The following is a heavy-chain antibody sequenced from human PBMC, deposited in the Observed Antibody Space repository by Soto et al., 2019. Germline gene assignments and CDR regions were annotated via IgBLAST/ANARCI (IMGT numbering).Heavy chain of an antibody. Sequence: PSETLSLTCAVSGVSLTSGNWWTWVRQSPQRGLEYIGEIFHDGTANYYPSFERRVAMSVDTSRKQFSLKLTSVTAADTAVYFCARLVYDTRLNYMYFDFWGPGTLVTVSS. V-gene: IGHV4-4*02. CDR1: GVSLTSGNW. CDR3: ARLVYDTRLNYMYFDF. D-gene: IGHD3-10*01. CDR2: IFHDGTA. J-gene: IGHJ4*02.